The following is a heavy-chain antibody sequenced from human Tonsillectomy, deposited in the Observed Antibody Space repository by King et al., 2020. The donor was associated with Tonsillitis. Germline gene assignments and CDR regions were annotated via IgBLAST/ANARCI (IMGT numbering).Heavy chain of an antibody. V-gene: IGHV4-39*07. J-gene: IGHJ4*02. CDR1: GGSISSSSYN. D-gene: IGHD1-1*01. CDR2: IYYSGST. Sequence: LQLQESGPGLVKPSETLSLTCTVSGGSISSSSYNWGWIRQPPGKGLEWIGSIYYSGSTYYNPSLKSRVTISVDTSKNQFSLKLSSVTAADTAVYYCARGSGSWNPFDYWGQGTLVTVSS. CDR3: ARGSGSWNPFDY.